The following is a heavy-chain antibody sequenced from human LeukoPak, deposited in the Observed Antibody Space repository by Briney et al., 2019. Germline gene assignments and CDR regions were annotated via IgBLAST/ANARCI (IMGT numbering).Heavy chain of an antibody. CDR1: GFTFSNHW. CDR2: VKQDGSEK. J-gene: IGHJ5*02. CDR3: ARGGLRYFAR. D-gene: IGHD3-16*01. Sequence: GGSLRLSCAASGFTFSNHWMSWVRQAPGKGLEWLANVKQDGSEKHYVDSVKGRFTISRDNAKNSLYLQMNSLSAEDTAVYYCARGGLRYFARWGQGTLVTVSS. V-gene: IGHV3-7*04.